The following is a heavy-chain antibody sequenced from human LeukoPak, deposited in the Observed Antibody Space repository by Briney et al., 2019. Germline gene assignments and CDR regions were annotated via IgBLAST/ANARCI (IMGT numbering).Heavy chain of an antibody. CDR2: IYHSGST. CDR3: ASYPTGSDFDD. CDR1: GGSVGSSDAY. J-gene: IGHJ4*02. D-gene: IGHD3-10*01. Sequence: SETLSLTFIVSGGSVGSSDAYWGWIRQPPGKGLEWIATIYHSGSTYYNPSLKSRVTISVDTFKNQFSLRLSSVTAADTAVYYCASYPTGSDFDDWSQGTLVTVSS. V-gene: IGHV4-39*01.